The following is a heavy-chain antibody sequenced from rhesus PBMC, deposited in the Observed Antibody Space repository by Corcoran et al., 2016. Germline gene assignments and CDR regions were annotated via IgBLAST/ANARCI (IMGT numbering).Heavy chain of an antibody. V-gene: IGHV3-16*01. D-gene: IGHD6-31*01. Sequence: EVQLVESGGGLVQPGGSLRLSCAASGFTFSNYWMNWVRQAPGKGLNWVGRIKNKADGGTAAYAESVKGRFTISRDDSKNTLYLQMNSLKTEDTAVYYCTRGGYSSGWPFDYWGQGVLVTVSS. CDR2: IKNKADGGTA. J-gene: IGHJ4*01. CDR1: GFTFSNYW. CDR3: TRGGYSSGWPFDY.